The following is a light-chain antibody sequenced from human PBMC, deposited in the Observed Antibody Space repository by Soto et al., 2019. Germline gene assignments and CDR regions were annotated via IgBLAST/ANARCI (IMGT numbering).Light chain of an antibody. CDR2: DNN. J-gene: IGLJ2*01. CDR1: GSDVGGYIL. V-gene: IGLV1-51*01. Sequence: QSALTQPASVSGSPGQSITISCTGTGSDVGGYILVSWYQQHPGKAPKLIIYDNNKRPSGIPDRFSGSKSGTSATLGITGLQTGDEADYYCGTWDSSLSAVVFGGGTKLTVL. CDR3: GTWDSSLSAVV.